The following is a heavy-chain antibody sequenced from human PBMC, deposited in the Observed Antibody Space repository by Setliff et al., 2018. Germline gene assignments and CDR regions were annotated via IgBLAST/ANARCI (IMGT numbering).Heavy chain of an antibody. Sequence: SETLSLTCTVSGGSISSSIYYWGWIRQPPGKGLEWIGSIYYSVSTYYNPSIKSRVTISVDTSKNQFYRKLSSVTAADTAVYFCAREARYSSAWYSYYYGMDVWGQGTTVTVSS. CDR3: AREARYSSAWYSYYYGMDV. D-gene: IGHD6-19*01. V-gene: IGHV4-39*07. J-gene: IGHJ6*02. CDR2: IYYSVST. CDR1: GGSISSSIYY.